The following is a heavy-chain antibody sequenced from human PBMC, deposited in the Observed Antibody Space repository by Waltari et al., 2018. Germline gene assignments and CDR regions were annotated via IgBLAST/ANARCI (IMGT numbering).Heavy chain of an antibody. CDR2: ISGSGTTT. V-gene: IGHV3-48*03. Sequence: EMQLVESGGDLVQPGGSLRLSCSASEVTFSDYEMNWVRQAPGKGLEWISYISGSGTTTHYADSVKGRFTVSRDNAKNSLFLQMRRLRVEDTAIYYCAAVGYDYGDSWGWFDPWGQGTLVTVSS. CDR3: AAVGYDYGDSWGWFDP. D-gene: IGHD4-17*01. J-gene: IGHJ5*02. CDR1: EVTFSDYE.